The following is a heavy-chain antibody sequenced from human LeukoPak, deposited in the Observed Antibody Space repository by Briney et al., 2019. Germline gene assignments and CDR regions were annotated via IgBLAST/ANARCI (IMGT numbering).Heavy chain of an antibody. D-gene: IGHD6-19*01. V-gene: IGHV4-59*08. Sequence: PSETLSLTCTVSGGSISSYYWTWIRQSPGEGLEWIAYSHNNGNTKYNPSLKSRVTISLDTSKNEISLKLTSVTAADTAVYYCARHHSSGLDYWGQGILVTVSS. J-gene: IGHJ4*02. CDR1: GGSISSYY. CDR3: ARHHSSGLDY. CDR2: SHNNGNT.